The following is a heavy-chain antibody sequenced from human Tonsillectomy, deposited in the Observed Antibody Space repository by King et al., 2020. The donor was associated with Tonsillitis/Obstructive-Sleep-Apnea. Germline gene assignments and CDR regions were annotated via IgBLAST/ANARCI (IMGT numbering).Heavy chain of an antibody. V-gene: IGHV4-34*01. Sequence: VQLTQWGAGLLKPSETLSLTCAVYGGSFSGYSWTWIRQPPGKGLEWIGEIYHSGSTNYNPPLRSRVTMSVDTSKNQFSLQLSSVTAADTAVYYCARVRHSINHYYYMDVWGKGTTVTVSS. J-gene: IGHJ6*03. D-gene: IGHD2/OR15-2a*01. CDR1: GGSFSGYS. CDR2: IYHSGST. CDR3: ARVRHSINHYYYMDV.